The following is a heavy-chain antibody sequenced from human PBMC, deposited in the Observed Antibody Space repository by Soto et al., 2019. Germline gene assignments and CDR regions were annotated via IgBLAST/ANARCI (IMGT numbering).Heavy chain of an antibody. J-gene: IGHJ4*02. CDR3: ATWGSGSSAFDY. CDR2: INAGNGDT. CDR1: GYSFTNYA. Sequence: ASVKVSCKASGYSFTNYAMHWVRQAPGQRLEWMGWINAGNGDTKYSQKFQGRVTITRDTSASTAYMELSGLRSEDTAVYYCATWGSGSSAFDYWGQGTLVTVSS. D-gene: IGHD3-16*01. V-gene: IGHV1-3*01.